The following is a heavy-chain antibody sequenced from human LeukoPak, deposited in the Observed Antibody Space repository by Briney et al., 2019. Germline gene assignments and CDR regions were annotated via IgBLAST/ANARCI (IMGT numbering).Heavy chain of an antibody. V-gene: IGHV4-34*01. CDR2: INHSGST. CDR3: ARGRVLGSSSPFDY. Sequence: TSETLSLTCAVYVGSSSGYYWSWIRQPPGKGLEWIGEINHSGSTNYNPSLKSRVTISVDTSKNQFSLKLSSVTAADTAVYYCARGRVLGSSSPFDYWGQGTLVTVSS. CDR1: VGSSSGYY. D-gene: IGHD6-6*01. J-gene: IGHJ4*02.